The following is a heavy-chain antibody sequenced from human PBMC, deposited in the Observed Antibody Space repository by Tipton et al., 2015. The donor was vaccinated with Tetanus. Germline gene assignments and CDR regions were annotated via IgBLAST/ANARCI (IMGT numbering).Heavy chain of an antibody. V-gene: IGHV3-48*02. CDR2: ISYSSTSK. Sequence: SLRLSCAGSGFSFNNFGMNWVRQAPGKGLEWVSYISYSSTSKYYADSVKGRFAISRDNAKNSLYLQMNGLRDDDTAVYFCARDFRPIFGVAHPFDSWGQGTLVTVSS. CDR3: ARDFRPIFGVAHPFDS. CDR1: GFSFNNFG. D-gene: IGHD3-3*01. J-gene: IGHJ5*01.